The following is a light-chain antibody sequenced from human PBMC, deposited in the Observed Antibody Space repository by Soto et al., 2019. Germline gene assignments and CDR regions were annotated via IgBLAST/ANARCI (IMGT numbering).Light chain of an antibody. CDR2: DAS. Sequence: EIVLTQSPVTLSLSPGERATLSCRASQSVRTYLAWYQVKPGQAPRLLIYDASRRASGVPARFSGSGSGTDFTLTISSLEPEDFAVYYCHYYGGPFGGGTKIEIK. J-gene: IGKJ4*01. CDR3: HYYGGP. V-gene: IGKV3-11*01. CDR1: QSVRTY.